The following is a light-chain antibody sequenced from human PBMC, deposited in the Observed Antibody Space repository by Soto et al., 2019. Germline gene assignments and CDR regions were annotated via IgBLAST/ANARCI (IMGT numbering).Light chain of an antibody. CDR2: DAS. Sequence: EIVMTQSPATLSVSPGERVTLSCRASQSISSNLAWYQQKPGQSPRLLIYDASTRATGIPARFSGSGSGTEFTLTISSLQSEDFAVYYCQQYKTWPRTFGQGTKVEIK. V-gene: IGKV3-15*01. J-gene: IGKJ1*01. CDR1: QSISSN. CDR3: QQYKTWPRT.